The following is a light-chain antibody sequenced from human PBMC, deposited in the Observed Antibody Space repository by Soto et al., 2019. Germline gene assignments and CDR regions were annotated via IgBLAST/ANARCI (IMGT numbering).Light chain of an antibody. Sequence: QSALTQPASVSGSPGQSITISCTGTSSDVGGYNYFSWHQQHPGKAPKLMIYDVSNRPSGVANCFSGSKSGNTASPTISGLQDEDEADYYGTSYTSSSTRVFGGGTKLTVL. V-gene: IGLV2-14*01. J-gene: IGLJ3*02. CDR3: TSYTSSSTRV. CDR1: SSDVGGYNY. CDR2: DVS.